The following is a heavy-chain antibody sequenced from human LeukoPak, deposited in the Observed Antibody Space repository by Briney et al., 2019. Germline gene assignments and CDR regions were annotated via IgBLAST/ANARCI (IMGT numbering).Heavy chain of an antibody. Sequence: GASVKVSCKASGYTFTSYGISWVRQAPGQGLEWMGWISAYNGNTYYAQKLQGRVTMTTDTSTSTAYMELRSLRSDDTAVYYCARGLVLLWFGESIGAFDIWGQGTMVTVSS. CDR3: ARGLVLLWFGESIGAFDI. J-gene: IGHJ3*02. V-gene: IGHV1-18*01. D-gene: IGHD3-10*01. CDR1: GYTFTSYG. CDR2: ISAYNGNT.